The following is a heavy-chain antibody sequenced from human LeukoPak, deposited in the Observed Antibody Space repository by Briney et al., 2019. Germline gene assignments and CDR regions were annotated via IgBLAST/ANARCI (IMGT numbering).Heavy chain of an antibody. CDR1: GFIFSNYG. D-gene: IGHD3-3*01. Sequence: GGSLRLSCEASGFIFSNYGMHWVRQAPGKGLECVAFILYDGSKEYYADSVKGRFTISRDNSKNTLYLQMNSLRTEDTAVYYCAKDSLQFLEWLLYSNFDDWGQGTTVTVSS. CDR2: ILYDGSKE. J-gene: IGHJ4*03. CDR3: AKDSLQFLEWLLYSNFDD. V-gene: IGHV3-30*02.